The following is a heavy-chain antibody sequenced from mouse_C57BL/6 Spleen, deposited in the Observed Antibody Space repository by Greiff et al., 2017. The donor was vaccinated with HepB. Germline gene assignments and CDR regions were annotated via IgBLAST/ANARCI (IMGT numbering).Heavy chain of an antibody. V-gene: IGHV1-7*01. CDR1: GYTFTSYW. D-gene: IGHD1-1*01. Sequence: VQLQQSGAELAKPGASVKLSCKASGYTFTSYWMHWVKQRPGQGMEWIGYINPSSGYTKYNQKFKDKATLTADKSSSTAYMQLSSLTYEDSAVYYCARGITTVVGEGAMDYWGQGTSVTVSS. CDR3: ARGITTVVGEGAMDY. CDR2: INPSSGYT. J-gene: IGHJ4*01.